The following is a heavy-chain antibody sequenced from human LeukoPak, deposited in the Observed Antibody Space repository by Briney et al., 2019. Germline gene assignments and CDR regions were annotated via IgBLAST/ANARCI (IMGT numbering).Heavy chain of an antibody. V-gene: IGHV3-20*04. Sequence: PGGSPRLSCVAPGFTLADYGMSWVRQAPGKGLEWVSGINWNGGSTGYADSVKGRFTISRDNAKNSLYLQMNSLRAEDTALYYCARAHLRASAFDIWGQGTMVTVSS. CDR1: GFTLADYG. CDR3: ARAHLRASAFDI. CDR2: INWNGGST. J-gene: IGHJ3*02. D-gene: IGHD4-17*01.